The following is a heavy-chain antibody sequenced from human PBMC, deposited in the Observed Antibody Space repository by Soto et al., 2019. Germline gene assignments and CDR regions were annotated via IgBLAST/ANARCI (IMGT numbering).Heavy chain of an antibody. CDR1: GFTFDDYA. Sequence: PVGSLRLSCAASGFTFDDYAMHWVRQAPGKGLEWVSGISWNSGSIGYADSVKGRFTISRDNAKNSLYLQMNSLRAEDTALYYCAKLVAAAGPDYWGQGTLVTVSS. J-gene: IGHJ4*02. CDR3: AKLVAAAGPDY. CDR2: ISWNSGSI. D-gene: IGHD6-13*01. V-gene: IGHV3-9*01.